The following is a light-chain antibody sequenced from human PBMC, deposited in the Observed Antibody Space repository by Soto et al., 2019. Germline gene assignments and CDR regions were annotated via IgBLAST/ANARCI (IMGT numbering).Light chain of an antibody. CDR3: QQYGESPFT. J-gene: IGKJ3*01. CDR2: DAS. CDR1: QSVTGDY. V-gene: IGKV3-20*01. Sequence: EIVLTQSPVTLSLSPGETATLSCRASQSVTGDYLGWYQQKPGQAPRLLIYDASSRATGIPDRFSGSGSGTDFSLTISRLEPEEFAVYYCQQYGESPFTFGPGTKVDV.